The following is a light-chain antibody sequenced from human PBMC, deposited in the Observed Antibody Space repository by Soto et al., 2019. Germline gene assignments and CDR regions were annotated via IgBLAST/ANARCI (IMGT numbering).Light chain of an antibody. V-gene: IGKV1D-16*01. CDR1: QGISSW. CDR2: AAS. J-gene: IGKJ3*01. Sequence: DIQMTQSPSSLSASVGDRVTITCRASQGISSWLAWYQQKPEKAPKSLIYAASSFQSGVPSRFSGSRPGTDFTLTIRSLQPEEFATYYCQQYNGYPFPCGPRAKVDIK. CDR3: QQYNGYPFP.